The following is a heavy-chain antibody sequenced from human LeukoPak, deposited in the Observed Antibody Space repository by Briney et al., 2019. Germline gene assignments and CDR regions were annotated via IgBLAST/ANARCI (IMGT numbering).Heavy chain of an antibody. J-gene: IGHJ3*02. CDR1: GGSISSGGYY. D-gene: IGHD2-8*01. CDR3: TRSTNLEAFDI. Sequence: PSQTLSLTCNVSGGSISSGGYYWSWIRQPPGKGLEWIGYIYYSGSTNYNPSLKSRVTVSVDTSKNQFSLKLSSVTTADTAVYYCTRSTNLEAFDIWGQGTMVTVSS. CDR2: IYYSGST. V-gene: IGHV4-61*08.